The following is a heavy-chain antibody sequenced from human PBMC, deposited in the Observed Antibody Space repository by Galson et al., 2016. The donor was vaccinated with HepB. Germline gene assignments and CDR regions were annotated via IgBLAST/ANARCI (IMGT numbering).Heavy chain of an antibody. D-gene: IGHD2/OR15-2a*01. J-gene: IGHJ4*02. CDR1: GFTFSGYG. CDR3: AKRHEYCPPVGCSVDY. CDR2: DSMDGRRK. V-gene: IGHV3-30*18. Sequence: SLRLSCAASGFTFSGYGMHWVRQAPGNGLEWVASDSMDGRRKWYAESVEGRFTISRDTFNNMLYLQISSLIPHDTAVYFCAKRHEYCPPVGCSVDYWGQGTLVSVSS.